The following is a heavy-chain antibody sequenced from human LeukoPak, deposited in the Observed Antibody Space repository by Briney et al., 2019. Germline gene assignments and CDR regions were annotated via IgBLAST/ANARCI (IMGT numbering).Heavy chain of an antibody. J-gene: IGHJ5*02. D-gene: IGHD3-10*01. CDR3: ARGYGNYYGSGSYYNRRWFDP. V-gene: IGHV4-34*01. CDR2: INHSGST. Sequence: SETLSLTCAVYGGSFSGYYWSWIRHPPGKGLEWSGEINHSGSTNYNPSLTSRVTISLDTSKNQFSLKRSSVTAADTAVYYCARGYGNYYGSGSYYNRRWFDPWGQGTLVTVSS. CDR1: GGSFSGYY.